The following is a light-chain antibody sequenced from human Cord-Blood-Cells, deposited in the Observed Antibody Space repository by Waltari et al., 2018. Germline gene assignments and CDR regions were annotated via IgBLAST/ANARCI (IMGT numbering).Light chain of an antibody. Sequence: DIVMTQSPDSLAVSLGERATINCKSSQSVLYSSNNKNYLAWYQQKPGQPPKLLIYCASTRESGVPDRFSGSWSGTYFTLTISSLQAEDVAVYYCQQYYSTPYTFGQGTKLEIK. V-gene: IGKV4-1*01. CDR1: QSVLYSSNNKNY. CDR2: CAS. J-gene: IGKJ2*01. CDR3: QQYYSTPYT.